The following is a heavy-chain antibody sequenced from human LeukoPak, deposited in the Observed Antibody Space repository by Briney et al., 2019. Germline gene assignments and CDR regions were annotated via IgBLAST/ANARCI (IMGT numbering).Heavy chain of an antibody. CDR1: GFTFSSYW. V-gene: IGHV3-7*01. CDR3: VREGFYFFDF. CDR2: IKQDGSEK. J-gene: IGHJ4*01. Sequence: GGSLRLSCAASGFTFSSYWMSWVRQAPGKGLEWVANIKQDGSEKYYVDSVKGRFTIFRDNAKDSVYLQMNSLRAEDSATYYCVREGFYFFDFWGQGTLVTVSS.